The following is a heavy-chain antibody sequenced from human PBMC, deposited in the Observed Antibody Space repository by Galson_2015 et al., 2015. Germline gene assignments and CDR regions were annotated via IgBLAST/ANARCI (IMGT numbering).Heavy chain of an antibody. CDR2: IYYSGST. D-gene: IGHD5-18*01. CDR1: GGSISSGGYY. CDR3: ARDLGFGQLWLLGY. Sequence: TLSLTCTVSGGSISSGGYYWSWIRQRPGKGLEWIGYIYYSGSTYYNPSLKSRVTISVDTSKNQFSLKLSSVTAADTAVYYCARDLGFGQLWLLGYWGQGTLATVSS. J-gene: IGHJ4*02. V-gene: IGHV4-31*03.